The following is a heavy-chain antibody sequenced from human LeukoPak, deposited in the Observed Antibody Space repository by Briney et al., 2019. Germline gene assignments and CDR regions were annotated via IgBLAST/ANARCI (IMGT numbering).Heavy chain of an antibody. V-gene: IGHV3-30-3*01. D-gene: IGHD2-21*02. Sequence: GGSLRLSCAASGFTFSSFAMHWVRQAPGKGLEWVAVISYDGSNKYYADSMKGRFTISRDNSKSTLYLQMNSLRAEDTAVYYCARSFVMVTTVDTFDIWGQGTMVTVSS. J-gene: IGHJ3*02. CDR1: GFTFSSFA. CDR2: ISYDGSNK. CDR3: ARSFVMVTTVDTFDI.